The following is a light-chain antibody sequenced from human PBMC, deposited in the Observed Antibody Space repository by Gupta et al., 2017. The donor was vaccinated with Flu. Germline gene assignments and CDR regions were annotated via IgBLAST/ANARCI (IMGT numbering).Light chain of an antibody. Sequence: DIQMTQSPSSLSASVGDRLTITCQASQDISNYINWYQQKPGKAPDLLIREASHWQTGVTSRFSGNGYGKEFTFTISSRQPEDFATYYCRQDDNRPPYTFGQGT. J-gene: IGKJ2*01. CDR1: QDISNY. CDR2: EAS. V-gene: IGKV1-33*01. CDR3: RQDDNRPPYT.